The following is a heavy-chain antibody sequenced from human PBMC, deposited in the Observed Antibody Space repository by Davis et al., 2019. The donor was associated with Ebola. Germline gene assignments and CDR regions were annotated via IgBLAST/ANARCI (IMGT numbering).Heavy chain of an antibody. J-gene: IGHJ4*02. CDR3: ARDNTGVGAGGDY. D-gene: IGHD1-26*01. CDR2: ISSGNTYI. CDR1: GTSFSISS. Sequence: SLNISCASSGTSFSISSMNWLRQAPGKGLEWVSSISSGNTYIYYAAPVKGRFTISRANAKNSLYRHMSSLRAEDTAVYYCARDNTGVGAGGDYWGQGTMVTVSS. V-gene: IGHV3-21*01.